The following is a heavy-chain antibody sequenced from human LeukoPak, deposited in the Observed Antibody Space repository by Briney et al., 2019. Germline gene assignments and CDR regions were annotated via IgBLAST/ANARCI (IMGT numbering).Heavy chain of an antibody. Sequence: SETLSLTCAVSGSSISSTSYYWAWIRQPPGEGLEWIGTIYYSGSTYHNPSLKSRVTMSVDTSRNQFSLKLSSVDAADTAVYYCAKAGVRYFDSSGLYAFDFWGQGTTVTVSS. V-gene: IGHV4-39*01. CDR1: GSSISSTSYY. CDR3: AKAGVRYFDSSGLYAFDF. CDR2: IYYSGST. J-gene: IGHJ3*01. D-gene: IGHD3-22*01.